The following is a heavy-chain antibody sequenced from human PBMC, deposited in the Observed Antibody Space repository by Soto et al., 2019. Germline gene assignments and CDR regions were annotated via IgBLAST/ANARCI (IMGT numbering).Heavy chain of an antibody. D-gene: IGHD6-19*01. J-gene: IGHJ4*02. V-gene: IGHV4-59*08. CDR3: ARAVGDPLYYLDY. Sequence: QVQLQESGPGLVRPSETLSLTCTVSSDSISSYYWIWIRQSPGKGLEWIGYTDYSGNTNYNPSLKSRVTISGDTSKNQFCLRLSSVTAADTAVYYCARAVGDPLYYLDYWGQGTLVTVSS. CDR1: SDSISSYY. CDR2: TDYSGNT.